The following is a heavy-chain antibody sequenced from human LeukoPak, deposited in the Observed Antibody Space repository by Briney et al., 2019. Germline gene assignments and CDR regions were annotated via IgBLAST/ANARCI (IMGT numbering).Heavy chain of an antibody. D-gene: IGHD5-12*01. V-gene: IGHV3-23*01. J-gene: IGHJ4*02. CDR2: ISGSAGST. CDR3: AKRGVVATIREGFDY. CDR1: GFSFSSYA. Sequence: GGSLRLSCAASGFSFSSYAMSWVRQAPGKGLEWVSAISGSAGSTYYADSVEGRFTISRDNSKNTLYLQMNSLRAEDTAVYYCAKRGVVATIREGFDYWGQGTLVTVSS.